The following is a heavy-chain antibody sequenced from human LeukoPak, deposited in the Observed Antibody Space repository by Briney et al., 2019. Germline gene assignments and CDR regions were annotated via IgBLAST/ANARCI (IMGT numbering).Heavy chain of an antibody. CDR1: GGSVNNGSYY. V-gene: IGHV4-61*01. J-gene: IGHJ5*02. D-gene: IGHD2-2*01. CDR2: IYYTGST. Sequence: PSETLSLTCTVSGGSVNNGSYYWSWLRQPPGKGLEWIAYIYYTGSTKYNPSLKSRITVSVDASTNQFSLKLSSVTAADTAVYYCARHGAYQLLDNWFDPWGQGTLVTVSS. CDR3: ARHGAYQLLDNWFDP.